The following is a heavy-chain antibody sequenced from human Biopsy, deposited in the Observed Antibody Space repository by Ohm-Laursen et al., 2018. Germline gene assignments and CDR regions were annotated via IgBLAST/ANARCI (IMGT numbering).Heavy chain of an antibody. V-gene: IGHV3-9*01. CDR1: DFTFDDYA. CDR3: VKDIRRYFYGMDV. CDR2: ITWNSGHI. Sequence: SLRLSCSASDFTFDDYAMSWVRQRPGKGLEWVSGITWNSGHIAYADSVKCRFTISRDNAKNVLWLQMNSLRVDDTAMYYCVKDIRRYFYGMDVWGQGTTVTVS. J-gene: IGHJ6*02. D-gene: IGHD3-10*01.